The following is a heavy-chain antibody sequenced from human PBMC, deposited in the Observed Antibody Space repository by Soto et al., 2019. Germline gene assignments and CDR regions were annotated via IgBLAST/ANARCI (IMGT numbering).Heavy chain of an antibody. D-gene: IGHD2-8*02. V-gene: IGHV3-7*01. J-gene: IGHJ6*02. CDR2: IKQDGSEK. CDR1: GFTFSSYW. CDR3: ARLGFCTDINCNHYFYYYAMDV. Sequence: PGGSLRLSCAASGFTFSSYWMSWVRQAPGKGLEWVANIKQDGSEKYYVDSVKGRFTISRDNAKNSLYLQMNSLRAEDTAVYYCARLGFCTDINCNHYFYYYAMDVWGQGTTVTVSS.